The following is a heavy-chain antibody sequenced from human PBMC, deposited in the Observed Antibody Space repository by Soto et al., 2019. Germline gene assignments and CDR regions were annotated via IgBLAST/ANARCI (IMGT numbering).Heavy chain of an antibody. CDR3: NNDFV. CDR1: GFAFNDSA. D-gene: IGHD3-3*01. J-gene: IGHJ4*01. Sequence: DVQVVQSGGGLVQPGGSLKLCCAASGFAFNDSAMHWVRHASGKGLKWVARVRSKTNNYATAYSVSVRVRFTVSRDDSIGTTYIQKNIMKTEDTDMYYYNNDFVWGHGVLVTVYS. V-gene: IGHV3-73*01. CDR2: VRSKTNNYAT.